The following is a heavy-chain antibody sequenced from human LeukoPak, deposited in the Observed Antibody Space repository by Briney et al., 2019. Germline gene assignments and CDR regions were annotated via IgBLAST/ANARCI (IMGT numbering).Heavy chain of an antibody. D-gene: IGHD2-8*01. CDR1: GFLFSSYG. CDR3: ARHGHCTNGVCYSNYYYYMDV. V-gene: IGHV3-33*01. CDR2: IWYDGSNK. Sequence: PGGSLRLSCVASGFLFSSYGMHWLRQAPGKRLEWVAVIWYDGSNKYYADSVKGRFTISRDNSKNTLYLQMNSLRAEDRAVYYCARHGHCTNGVCYSNYYYYMDVWGKGTTVTVSS. J-gene: IGHJ6*03.